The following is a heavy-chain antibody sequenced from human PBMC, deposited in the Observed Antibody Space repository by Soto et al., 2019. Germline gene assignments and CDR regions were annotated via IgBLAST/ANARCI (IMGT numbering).Heavy chain of an antibody. CDR1: GGSISSFY. CDR3: ARGTDGSGSYYVYYYYGMDV. CDR2: IYYTGTT. D-gene: IGHD3-10*01. Sequence: TLSLTCTVSGGSISSFYWNWIRQSPGKGLEWIGYIYYTGTTNYNPSLKSRVTMSLDTSKNQFSLNLSSVTAADTAVYYCARGTDGSGSYYVYYYYGMDVWGQGTTVTVSS. J-gene: IGHJ6*02. V-gene: IGHV4-59*12.